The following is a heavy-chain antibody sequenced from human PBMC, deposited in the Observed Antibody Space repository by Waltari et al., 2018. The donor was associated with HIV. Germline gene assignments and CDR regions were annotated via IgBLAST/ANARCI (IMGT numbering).Heavy chain of an antibody. CDR3: ARSFSGYSNYFDP. CDR1: GGSMTSSSYY. D-gene: IGHD4-4*01. J-gene: IGHJ5*02. Sequence: QLQLQESGPGLVKSSETLSLTCTVSGGSMTSSSYYWGWIRQPPGKGLEWIGSMSYSGSTYHNPSLRSRLTISVDTAKNQFSLKWTSVTAADTAVYYCARSFSGYSNYFDPWGQGTLVTVSS. CDR2: MSYSGST. V-gene: IGHV4-39*01.